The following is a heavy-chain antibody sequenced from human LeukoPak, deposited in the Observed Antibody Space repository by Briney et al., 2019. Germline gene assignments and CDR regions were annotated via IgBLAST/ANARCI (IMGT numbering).Heavy chain of an antibody. CDR3: ATTDRVLRYFDWLPYFDY. CDR1: GESFSGYY. CDR2: INHSGST. J-gene: IGHJ4*02. Sequence: SETLSLTCAVYGESFSGYYWSWIRQPPGKGLEWIGEINHSGSTNYNPSLKSRVTISVDTSKNQFSLKLSSVTAADTAVYYCATTDRVLRYFDWLPYFDYWGQGTLVTVSS. V-gene: IGHV4-34*01. D-gene: IGHD3-9*01.